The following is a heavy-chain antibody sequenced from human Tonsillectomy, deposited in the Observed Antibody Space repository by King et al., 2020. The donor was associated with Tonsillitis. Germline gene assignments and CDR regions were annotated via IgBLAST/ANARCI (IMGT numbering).Heavy chain of an antibody. J-gene: IGHJ4*02. CDR1: GFTFSSYG. V-gene: IGHV3-33*05. D-gene: IGHD4/OR15-4a*01. Sequence: VQLVESGGGVVQPGRSLRLSCAASGFTFSSYGIHWVRQAPGKGLEWVAVISDDGSNKYYADSVKGRFTISRDNSKNTLYLQMNSLRAEDTAVYYCARDRDDYIFGYWGQGTLVTVSS. CDR2: ISDDGSNK. CDR3: ARDRDDYIFGY.